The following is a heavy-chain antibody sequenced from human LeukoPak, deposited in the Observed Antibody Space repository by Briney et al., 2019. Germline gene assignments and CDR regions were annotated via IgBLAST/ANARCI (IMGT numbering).Heavy chain of an antibody. CDR1: GFTFSSYG. CDR2: ISYDGSNK. V-gene: IGHV3-30*03. CDR3: REMGSGRDY. J-gene: IGHJ4*02. Sequence: GGSLRLSCAASGFTFSSYGMHWVRQAPGKGLEWVAVISYDGSNKYYADSVKGRFTTSRDNSKNTLYLQMNSLRAEDTAVYYCREMGSGRDYWGQGTLVTVSS. D-gene: IGHD3-3*01.